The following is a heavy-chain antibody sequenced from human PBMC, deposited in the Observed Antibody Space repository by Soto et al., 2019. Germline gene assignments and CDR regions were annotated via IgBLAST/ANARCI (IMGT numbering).Heavy chain of an antibody. Sequence: GGSLRLSCAASGFTVSSNYMSWVRQAPGKGLEWVSVIYSGGSTYYADSVKGRFTISRDNSKNTLYLQMNSLRAEDTAVYYCARELAAAGTGEDDAFDIWGQGTMVTVSS. J-gene: IGHJ3*02. CDR2: IYSGGST. D-gene: IGHD6-13*01. CDR1: GFTVSSNY. V-gene: IGHV3-66*01. CDR3: ARELAAAGTGEDDAFDI.